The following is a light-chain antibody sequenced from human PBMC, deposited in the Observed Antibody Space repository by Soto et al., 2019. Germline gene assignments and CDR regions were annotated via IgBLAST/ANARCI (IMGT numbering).Light chain of an antibody. CDR1: QNISRS. J-gene: IGKJ1*01. V-gene: IGKV3-15*01. CDR3: QQYRNWPRT. Sequence: EIVLTQSPDTLSVSPGERATLSCRASQNISRSLAWYQQKPGQAPRLLIYGAATRATGIPARFSGSGSGTEFTLTISSLQSEDYAVYYCQQYRNWPRTFGQGTKVDIK. CDR2: GAA.